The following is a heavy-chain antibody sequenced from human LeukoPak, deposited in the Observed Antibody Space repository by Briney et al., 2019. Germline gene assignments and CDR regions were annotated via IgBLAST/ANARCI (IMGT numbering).Heavy chain of an antibody. CDR2: ISWNSGSI. D-gene: IGHD1-26*01. CDR3: AKGSGYSLTAPYYFDY. Sequence: GGSLSLSCAASGFTFDDYAMHWVRQAPGKGLEWVSGISWNSGSIGYADSVQGRFTISRDNAKNSLYLQMNSLRAEDMALYYCAKGSGYSLTAPYYFDYWGQGTLVTVSS. CDR1: GFTFDDYA. V-gene: IGHV3-9*03. J-gene: IGHJ4*02.